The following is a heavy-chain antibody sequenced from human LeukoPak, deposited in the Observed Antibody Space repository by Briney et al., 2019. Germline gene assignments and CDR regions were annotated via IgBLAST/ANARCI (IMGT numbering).Heavy chain of an antibody. CDR2: IYYCGST. Sequence: PWETLSLTCTVSGGSISSSSYYWGWIRQPPGKGREWIGSIYYCGSTYYNPSLKSRVTISVDTSKNQFSLKLSSVTAADTAVYYCVRHEVRYFDWFPYGGTFDYWGQGTLVTVSS. J-gene: IGHJ4*02. CDR3: VRHEVRYFDWFPYGGTFDY. CDR1: GGSISSSSYY. V-gene: IGHV4-39*01. D-gene: IGHD3-9*01.